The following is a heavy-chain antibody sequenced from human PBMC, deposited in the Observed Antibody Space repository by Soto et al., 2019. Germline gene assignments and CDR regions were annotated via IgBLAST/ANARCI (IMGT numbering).Heavy chain of an antibody. J-gene: IGHJ4*02. D-gene: IGHD3-3*01. Sequence: PSETLSLTCTVSGGSISSGDYYWSWIRQPPGKGLEWIGYIYYSGSTYYNPSLKSRVTIPVDTSKNQFSLKLSSVTAAYTAVYYCASRKSAPYFDYWGQGTLVTVPQ. CDR3: ASRKSAPYFDY. CDR1: GGSISSGDYY. V-gene: IGHV4-30-4*02. CDR2: IYYSGST.